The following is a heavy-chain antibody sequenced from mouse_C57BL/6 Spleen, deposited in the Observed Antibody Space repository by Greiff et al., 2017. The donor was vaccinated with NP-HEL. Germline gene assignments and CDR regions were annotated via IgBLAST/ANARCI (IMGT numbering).Heavy chain of an antibody. CDR3: ANKLGQGGY. CDR2: ISDGGSFT. V-gene: IGHV5-4*03. Sequence: EVKVVESGGGLVKPGGSLKLSCAASGFTFSSYAMSWVRQTPEKRLEWVATISDGGSFTYYPDNVKGRFTISSDNAKNNLYLQMSHLKYEDTAMYYGANKLGQGGYWGQGTTLTVSS. D-gene: IGHD4-1*01. J-gene: IGHJ2*01. CDR1: GFTFSSYA.